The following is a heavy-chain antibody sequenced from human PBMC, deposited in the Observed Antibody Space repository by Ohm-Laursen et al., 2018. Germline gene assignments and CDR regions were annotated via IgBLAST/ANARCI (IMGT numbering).Heavy chain of an antibody. CDR1: GFTFSDYY. D-gene: IGHD4-11*01. J-gene: IGHJ4*02. CDR3: ARVGTTVAAGTLDY. V-gene: IGHV3-11*01. CDR2: ISSSGSTI. Sequence: SLRLSCTASGFTFSDYYMSWIRQAPGKGLAWVSYISSSGSTIYYADSVKGRFTISRDNAKISLYLQMDSLRVEDTAVYYCARVGTTVAAGTLDYWGQGTLVTVSS.